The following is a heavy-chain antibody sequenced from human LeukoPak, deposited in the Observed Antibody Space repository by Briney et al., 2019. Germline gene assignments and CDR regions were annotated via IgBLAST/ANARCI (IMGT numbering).Heavy chain of an antibody. V-gene: IGHV3-21*01. CDR3: ATRGYSGYDSKSSRAFDI. CDR2: ISSSSSYI. Sequence: GGSLRLSCAASGFTFSSYSINWVRQAPGKGLEWVSSISSSSSYIYYADSVKGRFTISRDNAKNSLYLQMNSLRAEDTAVYYCATRGYSGYDSKSSRAFDIWGQGTMVTVSS. D-gene: IGHD5-12*01. CDR1: GFTFSSYS. J-gene: IGHJ3*02.